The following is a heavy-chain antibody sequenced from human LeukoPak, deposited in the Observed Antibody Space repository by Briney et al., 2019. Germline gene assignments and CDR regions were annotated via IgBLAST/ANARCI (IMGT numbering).Heavy chain of an antibody. CDR3: ASTPLYGSGSYYNY. CDR1: GYTFTSYG. V-gene: IGHV1-18*01. CDR2: ISAYNGNT. Sequence: ASVKVSCKASGYTFTSYGISWVRQAPGQGLEWMGWISAYNGNTNYARKLQGRVTMTRDTSISTAYMELSRLRSDDTAVYYCASTPLYGSGSYYNYWGQGTLVTVSS. D-gene: IGHD3-10*01. J-gene: IGHJ4*02.